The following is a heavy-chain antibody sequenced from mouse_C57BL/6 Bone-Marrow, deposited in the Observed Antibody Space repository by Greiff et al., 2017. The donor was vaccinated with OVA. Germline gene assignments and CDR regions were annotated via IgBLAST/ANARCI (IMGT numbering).Heavy chain of an antibody. CDR3: VKTRFYYGYQYYYAMDY. V-gene: IGHV2-5*01. CDR2: IWRGGST. Sequence: QVQLQQSGPGLVQPSHSLSITCTVSGFSLTSYGVHWVRQSPGKGLEWLGVIWRGGSTAYNAAFMYRLSITKDNSKSQVFFKMNSRQADDTAIYDCVKTRFYYGYQYYYAMDYWGQGTSVTVSS. D-gene: IGHD2-2*01. J-gene: IGHJ4*01. CDR1: GFSLTSYG.